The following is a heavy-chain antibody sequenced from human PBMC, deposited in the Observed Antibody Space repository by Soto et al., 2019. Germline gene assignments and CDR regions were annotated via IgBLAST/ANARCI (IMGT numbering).Heavy chain of an antibody. CDR2: ISYDGSNK. J-gene: IGHJ4*02. V-gene: IGHV3-30*18. CDR3: AKDYSLYYYDSSGYLGY. D-gene: IGHD3-22*01. Sequence: LRLSCAASGFTFSSYGMHWVRQAPGKGLEWVAVISYDGSNKYYADSVKGRFTISGDNSKNTLYLQMNSLRAEDTAVYYCAKDYSLYYYDSSGYLGYWGQGTLVTVSS. CDR1: GFTFSSYG.